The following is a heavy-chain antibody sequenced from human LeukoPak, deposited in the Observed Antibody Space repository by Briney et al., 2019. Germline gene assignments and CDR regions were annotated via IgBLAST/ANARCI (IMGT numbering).Heavy chain of an antibody. CDR2: ISAYNGNT. CDR1: GYTFTSYD. V-gene: IGHV1-18*01. CDR3: ARGGRGEPLEY. Sequence: GASVKVSCKASGYTFTSYDINWVRQATGQGLEWMGWISAYNGNTIYAQKLQGRVTMTTDTSTSTAYMELRSLRSDDTAVYYCARGGRGEPLEYWGQGTLVTVSS. J-gene: IGHJ4*02. D-gene: IGHD1-14*01.